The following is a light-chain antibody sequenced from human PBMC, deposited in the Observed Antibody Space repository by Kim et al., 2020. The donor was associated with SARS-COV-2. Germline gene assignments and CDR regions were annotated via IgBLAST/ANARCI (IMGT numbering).Light chain of an antibody. CDR2: QDT. Sequence: SYELTQPPSVSVSPGQTASITCSGDKLGDENVCWYQQKPGQSPEVVIYQDTKRSSGIPDRFSGSKSGNIATLTIIGTQAMDEADYSCQVWDRSTVVFGGGTQLTVL. CDR3: QVWDRSTVV. CDR1: KLGDEN. V-gene: IGLV3-1*01. J-gene: IGLJ2*01.